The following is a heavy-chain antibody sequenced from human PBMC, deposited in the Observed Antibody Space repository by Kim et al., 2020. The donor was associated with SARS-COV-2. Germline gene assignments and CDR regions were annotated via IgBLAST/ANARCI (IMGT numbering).Heavy chain of an antibody. CDR2: ISAYNGNT. CDR3: ARETFDSSGWDDFDY. J-gene: IGHJ4*02. V-gene: IGHV1-18*01. Sequence: YTFTSYGISWVRQAPGLGLEWMGWISAYNGNTNYAQKLQGRVTMTTDTSTSTAYMELRSLRSDDTAVYYCARETFDSSGWDDFDYWGQGTLAT. D-gene: IGHD6-19*01. CDR1: YTFTSYG.